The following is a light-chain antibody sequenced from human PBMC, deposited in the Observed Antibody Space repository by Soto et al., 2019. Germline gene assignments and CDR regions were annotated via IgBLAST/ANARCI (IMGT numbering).Light chain of an antibody. J-gene: IGLJ1*01. CDR2: EVT. V-gene: IGLV2-14*01. Sequence: QSALTQPASVSGSPGQSITISCTGTSSDVGDYDYVSWYQQHPGKVPKLLIYEVTHRPSGVSNRFSGSKSGNTASLTISGLQAKDEADYYCRSYTSASSHVFGSGTKLTVL. CDR1: SSDVGDYDY. CDR3: RSYTSASSHV.